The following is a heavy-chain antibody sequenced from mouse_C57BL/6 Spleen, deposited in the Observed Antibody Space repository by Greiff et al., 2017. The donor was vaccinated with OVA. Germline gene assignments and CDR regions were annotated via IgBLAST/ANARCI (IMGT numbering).Heavy chain of an antibody. CDR2: IHPNSGST. J-gene: IGHJ4*01. CDR3: ARSGYAMDY. D-gene: IGHD1-3*01. Sequence: QVQLKQPGAELVKPGASVKLSCKASGYTFTSYWMHWVKQRPGQGLEWIGMIHPNSGSTNYNEKFKSKATLTVDKSSSTAYMQRSSLTSEDSAVYYGARSGYAMDYWGQGTSVTVSS. CDR1: GYTFTSYW. V-gene: IGHV1-64*01.